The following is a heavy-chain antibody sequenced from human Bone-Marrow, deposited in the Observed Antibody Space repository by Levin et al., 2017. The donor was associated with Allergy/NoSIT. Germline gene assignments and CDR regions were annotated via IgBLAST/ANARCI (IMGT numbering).Heavy chain of an antibody. CDR2: ISGSGTKT. J-gene: IGHJ4*02. Sequence: GGSLRLSCAASGFISSSYALRWVRQAPGKGLEWVSDISGSGTKTDYADSVKGRFTISRDNSKNTVYLQMNTLRAEDTAVYYCASSGYCSGGNCLPDDYFFDYWGQGTPVTVSS. D-gene: IGHD2-15*01. V-gene: IGHV3-23*01. CDR1: GFISSSYA. CDR3: ASSGYCSGGNCLPDDYFFDY.